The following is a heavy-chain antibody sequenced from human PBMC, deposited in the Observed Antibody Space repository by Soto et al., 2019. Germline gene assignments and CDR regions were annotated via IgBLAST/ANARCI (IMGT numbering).Heavy chain of an antibody. V-gene: IGHV1-8*01. J-gene: IGHJ6*03. D-gene: IGHD1-1*01. CDR2: MNPNSGNT. Sequence: ASVKVSCKASGYTFTSYDINWVRQATGQGLEWMGWMNPNSGNTGYAQKFQGRVTMTRNTSISTAYMELSSLRSEDTAVYYCAREHNWNDDLYYYYMDVWGKGTTVTVSS. CDR1: GYTFTSYD. CDR3: AREHNWNDDLYYYYMDV.